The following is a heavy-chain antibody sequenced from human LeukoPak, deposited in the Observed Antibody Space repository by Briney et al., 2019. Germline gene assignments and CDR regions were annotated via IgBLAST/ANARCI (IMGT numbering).Heavy chain of an antibody. CDR2: INHSGST. Sequence: PSETLSLTCTVSGGSISTSSYYWGWIRQPPGKGLEWIGEINHSGSTNYNPSLKSRVTISVDTSKNQFSLKLSSVTAADTAVYYCARGAGKPIAAAVWLRPGGYFDYWGQGTLVTVSS. CDR3: ARGAGKPIAAAVWLRPGGYFDY. D-gene: IGHD6-13*01. J-gene: IGHJ4*02. CDR1: GGSISTSSYY. V-gene: IGHV4-39*07.